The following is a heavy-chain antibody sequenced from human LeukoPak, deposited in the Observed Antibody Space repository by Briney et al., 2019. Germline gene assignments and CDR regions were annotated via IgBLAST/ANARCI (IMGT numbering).Heavy chain of an antibody. V-gene: IGHV1-46*01. CDR3: ARDPGYCSGGSCPRYYYYYYGMDV. CDR1: GYTFTSYY. D-gene: IGHD2-15*01. J-gene: IGHJ6*02. CDR2: INPSGGST. Sequence: GASVKVSCKASGYTFTSYYMHLVRQAPGQRLEWMGIINPSGGSTSYAQKFQARVTMTRDTSTSTVYMELSSLRSEDTAVYYCARDPGYCSGGSCPRYYYYYYGMDVWGQGTTVTVSS.